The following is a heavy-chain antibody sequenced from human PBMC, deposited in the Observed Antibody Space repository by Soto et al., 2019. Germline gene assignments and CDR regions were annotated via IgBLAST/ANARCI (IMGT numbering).Heavy chain of an antibody. J-gene: IGHJ4*02. D-gene: IGHD4-17*01. Sequence: SVKVSCKASGGTFSSYAISWVRQAPGQGLEWMGGIIPIFGTANYAQKFQGRVTITADESTSTAYMELSSLRSEDTAVYYCARAGYGDYDDGGYYFDYWGQGTLVTVSS. CDR2: IIPIFGTA. CDR3: ARAGYGDYDDGGYYFDY. CDR1: GGTFSSYA. V-gene: IGHV1-69*13.